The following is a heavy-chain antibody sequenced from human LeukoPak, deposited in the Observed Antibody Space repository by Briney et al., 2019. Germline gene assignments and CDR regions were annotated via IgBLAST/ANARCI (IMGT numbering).Heavy chain of an antibody. J-gene: IGHJ3*01. CDR2: ISYDGSNK. V-gene: IGHV3-30*04. D-gene: IGHD2-15*01. CDR1: GFTFSSYA. CDR3: ARGLHRYCSGGSCYPGDAFDL. Sequence: GGSLRLSCAASGFTFSSYAMHWVRQAPGKGLEWVAVISYDGSNKYYADSVKGRFTISRDNAKNTLYLQMNSLRAEDTAVYYCARGLHRYCSGGSCYPGDAFDLWGQGTMVTVSS.